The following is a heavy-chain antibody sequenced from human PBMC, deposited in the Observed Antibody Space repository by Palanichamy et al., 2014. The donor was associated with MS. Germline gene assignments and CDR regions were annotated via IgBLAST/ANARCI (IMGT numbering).Heavy chain of an antibody. CDR2: IHYSGST. D-gene: IGHD6-19*01. CDR1: GGSISSYY. CDR3: ARLASGWYPDY. J-gene: IGHJ4*02. Sequence: QVQLQESGPGLVKPSETLSLTCTVSGGSISSYYWSWIRQPPGKGLEWIGYIHYSGSTNYNPSLKSRVTISVDTSKNQFSLRLTSVTAADTAVYYCARLASGWYPDYWGQGTLVTVSS. V-gene: IGHV4-59*08.